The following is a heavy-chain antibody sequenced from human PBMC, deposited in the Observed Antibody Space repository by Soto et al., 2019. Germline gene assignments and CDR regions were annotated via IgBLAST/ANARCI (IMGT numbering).Heavy chain of an antibody. V-gene: IGHV3-23*01. CDR3: AKASGSGSYYAPPSFDY. J-gene: IGHJ4*02. D-gene: IGHD3-10*01. CDR2: ISGSGGST. Sequence: EVQVLESGGGLVQPGGSLRLSCAVSGFTFSSYAMSWVRQAPGKGLEWVSAISGSGGSTYYGDSVKGRFTISRDNSKNTLYLQMNSLRAEDTALYYCAKASGSGSYYAPPSFDYWGQGTLVTVSS. CDR1: GFTFSSYA.